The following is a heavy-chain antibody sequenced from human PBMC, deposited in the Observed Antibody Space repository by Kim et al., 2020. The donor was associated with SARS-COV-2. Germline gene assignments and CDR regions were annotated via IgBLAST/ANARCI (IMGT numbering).Heavy chain of an antibody. J-gene: IGHJ6*01. Sequence: GGSLRLSCAASGFTFSSYGMHWVRQAPGKGLEWVAVISYDGSNKYYAHSVKGRFTISRDNSKNTLYLQMNSLRAEDTAVYYCAKEGELRFLEWAQGPVDVLGQGNTVNASS. CDR3: AKEGELRFLEWAQGPVDV. CDR1: GFTFSSYG. CDR2: ISYDGSNK. D-gene: IGHD3-3*01. V-gene: IGHV3-30*18.